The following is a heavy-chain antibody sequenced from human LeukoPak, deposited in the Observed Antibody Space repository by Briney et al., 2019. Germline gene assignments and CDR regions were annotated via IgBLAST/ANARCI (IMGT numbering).Heavy chain of an antibody. D-gene: IGHD6-19*01. CDR3: ARGEAVAGYFDY. CDR2: INHSGST. J-gene: IGHJ4*02. CDR1: GGSFSGYY. V-gene: IGHV4-34*01. Sequence: SETLSLTCAVYGGSFSGYYWSWIRQPPGKGLEWIGEINHSGSTNYNSSLKSRVTISVDTSKNQFSLKLSSVTAADTAVYYCARGEAVAGYFDYWGQGTLVTVSS.